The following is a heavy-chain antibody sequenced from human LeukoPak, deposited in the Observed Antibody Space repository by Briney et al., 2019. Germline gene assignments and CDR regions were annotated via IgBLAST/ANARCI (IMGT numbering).Heavy chain of an antibody. V-gene: IGHV1-18*01. CDR2: ISAYNGNT. CDR3: AREGSYYYDSSGYYVHYFDY. D-gene: IGHD3-22*01. Sequence: ASVKVSCKASGYTFTSYGISWVRQAPGQGLEWMGWISAYNGNTNYAQKLQGRVTMTTDTSMSTAYMELRSLRSDDTAVYYCAREGSYYYDSSGYYVHYFDYWGQGTLVTVPS. CDR1: GYTFTSYG. J-gene: IGHJ4*02.